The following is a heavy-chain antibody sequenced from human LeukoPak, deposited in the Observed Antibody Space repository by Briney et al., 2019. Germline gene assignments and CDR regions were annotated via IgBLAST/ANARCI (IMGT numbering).Heavy chain of an antibody. V-gene: IGHV3-23*01. D-gene: IGHD3-22*01. J-gene: IGHJ4*02. CDR1: GFTFSSYS. CDR3: AKAHDSSGYSSFDY. CDR2: ISGSGGST. Sequence: GGSLRLSCAASGFTFSSYSMNWVRQAPGKGLEWVSAISGSGGSTYYADSVKGRFTISRDNSKNTLYLQMNSLRAEDTAVYYCAKAHDSSGYSSFDYWGQGTLVTVSS.